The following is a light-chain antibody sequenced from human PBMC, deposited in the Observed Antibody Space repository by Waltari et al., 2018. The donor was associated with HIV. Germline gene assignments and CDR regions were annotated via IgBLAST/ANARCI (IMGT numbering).Light chain of an antibody. V-gene: IGLV3-25*03. CDR2: KDT. CDR1: ALPNQY. CDR3: ESADNSGTYWV. J-gene: IGLJ3*02. Sequence: SYELTQPPSVSVSPGQTAKITCSGDALPNQYAHWYQQKPGQAPLLVLYKDTQRPSGSPERFSGSHSGTTVTLIISGVQAEDEADYYCESADNSGTYWVFGGGTKLSVL.